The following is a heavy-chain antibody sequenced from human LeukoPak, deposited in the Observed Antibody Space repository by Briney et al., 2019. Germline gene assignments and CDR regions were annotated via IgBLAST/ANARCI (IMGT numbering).Heavy chain of an antibody. D-gene: IGHD3-16*01. V-gene: IGHV4-39*01. CDR1: GGSISSRGYY. Sequence: PSETLSLTCTVSGGSISSRGYYWAWIRQAPRKGLEWIGDIYYSGDTYYNPSLKSRVTISIDTSNNQFSLKLKSVTAADTAVYYCARHDYKGYSWNWGRWFGPWGQGTLVTVSS. CDR3: ARHDYKGYSWNWGRWFGP. J-gene: IGHJ5*02. CDR2: IYYSGDT.